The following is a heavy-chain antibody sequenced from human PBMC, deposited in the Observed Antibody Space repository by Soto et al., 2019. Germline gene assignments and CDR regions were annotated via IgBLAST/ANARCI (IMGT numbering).Heavy chain of an antibody. D-gene: IGHD6-13*01. CDR3: APSEYSNSCYRY. J-gene: IGHJ4*02. Sequence: QVQLVQSGAEVKKPGASVKVSCKASEHTFTSYYLHWVRQAPGQGLEWMGIINPSGGDTSYPRKFQGRVAMTKDTSTSTVYMELSSLRSEDTAVYYCAPSEYSNSCYRYWGQGSLVTVSS. V-gene: IGHV1-46*01. CDR1: EHTFTSYY. CDR2: INPSGGDT.